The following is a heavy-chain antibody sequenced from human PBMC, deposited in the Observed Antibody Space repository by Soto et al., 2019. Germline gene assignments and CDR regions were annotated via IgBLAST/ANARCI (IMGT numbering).Heavy chain of an antibody. CDR1: GYAFTTYG. V-gene: IGHV1-18*01. D-gene: IGHD1-1*01. J-gene: IGHJ4*02. CDR2: ISAHNGNT. Sequence: QVHLVQSGAEVKKPGASVKVSCQGSGYAFTTYGITWVRQDPGQGLEWMGWISAHNGNTNYAQKLQGRVTVTRDTSKSTAYMELRSLRYDDTAVYYCARGRYGDYWGQGALVTVS. CDR3: ARGRYGDY.